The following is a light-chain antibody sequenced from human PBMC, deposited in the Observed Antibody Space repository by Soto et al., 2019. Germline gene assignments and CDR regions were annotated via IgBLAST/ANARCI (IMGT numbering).Light chain of an antibody. CDR3: SSYTSSNTYV. CDR2: DVS. CDR1: SSDVGGYHY. V-gene: IGLV2-14*01. J-gene: IGLJ1*01. Sequence: QSALTQPASVSGSPGQSITISCTGTSSDVGGYHYVSWYQQYPGKAPKVMIYDVSNRPSGVSNRFSASKSGTTASLTISGLQPEDEADYYCSSYTSSNTYVFGTGTRSPS.